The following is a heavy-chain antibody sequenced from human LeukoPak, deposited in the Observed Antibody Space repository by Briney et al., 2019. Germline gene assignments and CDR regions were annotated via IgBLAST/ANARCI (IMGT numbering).Heavy chain of an antibody. Sequence: PSETLSLTCAVPGGSISSSNWWSWVRQPPGKGLEWIGEIYNSGSTNYNPSLKSRVTISVDKSKNQFSLKMSTVTAADTAVYYCARHYGSGSHSLDYWGQGTLVTVSS. D-gene: IGHD3-10*01. CDR2: IYNSGST. V-gene: IGHV4-4*02. CDR1: GGSISSSNW. CDR3: ARHYGSGSHSLDY. J-gene: IGHJ4*02.